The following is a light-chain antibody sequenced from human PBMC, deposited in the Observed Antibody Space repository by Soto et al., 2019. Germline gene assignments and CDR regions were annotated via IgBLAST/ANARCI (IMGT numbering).Light chain of an antibody. CDR1: RFNIGRNT. CDR2: SNN. CDR3: AAWDDSLNGVV. Sequence: QSVLTQPPSASGTPGQRVTISCSGSRFNIGRNTVNWYQQLPGSAPTLLIYSNNQRPSGVPDRFSGSRSGTSASLAISGLQSEDEADYDCAAWDDSLNGVVFGGGTKVTVL. J-gene: IGLJ2*01. V-gene: IGLV1-44*01.